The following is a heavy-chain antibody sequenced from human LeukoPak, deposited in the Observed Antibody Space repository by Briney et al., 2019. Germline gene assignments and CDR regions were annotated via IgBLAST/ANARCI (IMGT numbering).Heavy chain of an antibody. J-gene: IGHJ6*02. CDR2: ICAYNGNT. Sequence: ASVKVSCKASGYTFTSYGISWVRQAPGQGLEWMGWICAYNGNTNYAQKLQGRVTMTTDTSTSTAYMELRSLRSDDTAVYYCAATYYDILTGYFNYYYGMDVWGQGTTVTVSS. D-gene: IGHD3-9*01. V-gene: IGHV1-18*01. CDR3: AATYYDILTGYFNYYYGMDV. CDR1: GYTFTSYG.